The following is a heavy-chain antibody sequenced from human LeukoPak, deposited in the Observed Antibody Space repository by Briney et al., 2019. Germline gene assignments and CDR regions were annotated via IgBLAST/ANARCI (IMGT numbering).Heavy chain of an antibody. V-gene: IGHV4-38-2*02. CDR3: AKTYYYDSSGYPRFDY. D-gene: IGHD3-22*01. J-gene: IGHJ4*02. CDR1: GYSISSSYY. Sequence: KPSETLSLTCTVSGYSISSSYYWGWIRQPPGKGLEWIGSIYYSGSTYYNPSLKSRVTISVDTSKNQFSLKLSSVTAADTAVYYCAKTYYYDSSGYPRFDYWGQGTLVTVSS. CDR2: IYYSGST.